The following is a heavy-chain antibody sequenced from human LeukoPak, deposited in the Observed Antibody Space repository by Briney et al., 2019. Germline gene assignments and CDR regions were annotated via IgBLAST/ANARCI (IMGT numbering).Heavy chain of an antibody. CDR3: AKGGEPLVVPYFDY. J-gene: IGHJ4*02. V-gene: IGHV3-23*01. Sequence: PRGSLRLSCAASGFTFSNYAMTWVRQAPGKGLEWVSTISGSAGSTFYADSVKGRFTISRDNSKNTLYLQMSSLRDEDTAVYYCAKGGEPLVVPYFDYWGQGTLVTVSS. CDR2: ISGSAGST. CDR1: GFTFSNYA. D-gene: IGHD1-26*01.